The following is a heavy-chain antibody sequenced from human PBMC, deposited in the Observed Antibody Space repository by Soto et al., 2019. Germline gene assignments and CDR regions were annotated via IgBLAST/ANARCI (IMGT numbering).Heavy chain of an antibody. CDR2: IYYSGST. CDR3: ARWGSYDSSGYYPM. Sequence: QVQLQESGPGLVKPSQTLSLTCTVSGGSINSGGYYWSWIRQHPGKGLEWIGYIYYSGSTYYNPSLKSRVTXXTXTXXNQFSLQLNSVTAADTAVYYCARWGSYDSSGYYPMWGQGTLVTVSS. CDR1: GGSINSGGYY. V-gene: IGHV4-31*03. D-gene: IGHD3-22*01. J-gene: IGHJ4*02.